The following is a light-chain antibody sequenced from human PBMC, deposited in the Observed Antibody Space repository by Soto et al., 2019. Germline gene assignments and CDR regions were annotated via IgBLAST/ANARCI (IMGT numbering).Light chain of an antibody. V-gene: IGKV3-15*01. Sequence: EIVLTQSPGTLSLSPGERATLSCRASQTLSNSFIAWYQQKPGQAPRLLIYHASARATGIPARFSGSGSGTEFTLTISGLQSEDFAVYYCQQYNNWPPWTFGQGTKVDI. CDR2: HAS. CDR3: QQYNNWPPWT. CDR1: QTLSNS. J-gene: IGKJ1*01.